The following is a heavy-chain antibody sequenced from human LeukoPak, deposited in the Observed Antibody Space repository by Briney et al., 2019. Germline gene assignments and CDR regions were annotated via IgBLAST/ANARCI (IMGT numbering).Heavy chain of an antibody. D-gene: IGHD1-14*01. V-gene: IGHV3-33*01. Sequence: GGSLRLSCAASGFTFSSYGMHWVRQAPGKGLEWVAVIRYDGTTKYYADSVKGRFTISRDNSKDILYLQINSLRVEDAAVYYCARYNGVLNAFDIWGQGTMVTVSS. CDR3: ARYNGVLNAFDI. J-gene: IGHJ3*02. CDR2: IRYDGTTK. CDR1: GFTFSSYG.